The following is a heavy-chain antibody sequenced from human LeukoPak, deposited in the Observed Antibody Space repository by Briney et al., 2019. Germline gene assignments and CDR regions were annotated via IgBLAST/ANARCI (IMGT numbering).Heavy chain of an antibody. CDR1: GGSISSYY. CDR2: IYYSGST. CDR3: ARGVVSLYSSSSGFYFDY. J-gene: IGHJ4*02. Sequence: SETLSLTCTVSGGSISSYYWSWIRQPPGKGLEWIGYIYYSGSTNYNPSLKSRVTISVDTSKNQFSLKLSSVTAADTAVYYCARGVVSLYSSSSGFYFDYWGQGTLVTVSS. D-gene: IGHD6-6*01. V-gene: IGHV4-59*01.